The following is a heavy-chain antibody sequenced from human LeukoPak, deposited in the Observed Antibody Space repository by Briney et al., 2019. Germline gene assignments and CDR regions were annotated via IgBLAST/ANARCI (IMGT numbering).Heavy chain of an antibody. CDR1: SGSFSDYF. D-gene: IGHD2-21*02. Sequence: PETLSLTCSVYSGSFSDYFWSWIRQPPGKGLEWIGEIDDGGNTNYNPSLMSRDLVSMEKSKKQFSLVMRSVTAADTAVYYCARFSRITPGDWGDAFDIWSQGTTVIVSS. J-gene: IGHJ3*02. V-gene: IGHV4-34*01. CDR2: IDDGGNT. CDR3: ARFSRITPGDWGDAFDI.